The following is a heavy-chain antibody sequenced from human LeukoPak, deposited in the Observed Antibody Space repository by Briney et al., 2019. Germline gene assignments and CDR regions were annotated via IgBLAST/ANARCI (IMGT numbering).Heavy chain of an antibody. CDR1: GYTFTTYD. D-gene: IGHD1-26*01. J-gene: IGHJ5*02. V-gene: IGHV1-8*01. Sequence: ASVKVSCKASGYTFTTYDINWVRQATGQGLEWMGWMHPNSGNTGYAQKFQGRVTMTRNTSINTAYMELSSLRSEDTAVYYCATRKSGSYSNWFDPWGQGTLVTVSS. CDR2: MHPNSGNT. CDR3: ATRKSGSYSNWFDP.